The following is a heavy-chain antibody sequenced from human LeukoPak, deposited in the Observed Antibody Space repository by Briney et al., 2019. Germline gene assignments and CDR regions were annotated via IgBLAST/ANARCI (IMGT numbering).Heavy chain of an antibody. CDR2: ISKDGSNK. V-gene: IGHV3-30*18. D-gene: IGHD3-22*01. Sequence: GGSLRLSCAASGFTFSTYAMHWVRQAPGKGLEWVAVISKDGSNKYYADSVKGRLTISRDNSKNTLYLQMNSLRAEDTAVYYCAKNDYFDSSGYYTYWGQGTLVTVSS. CDR3: AKNDYFDSSGYYTY. J-gene: IGHJ4*02. CDR1: GFTFSTYA.